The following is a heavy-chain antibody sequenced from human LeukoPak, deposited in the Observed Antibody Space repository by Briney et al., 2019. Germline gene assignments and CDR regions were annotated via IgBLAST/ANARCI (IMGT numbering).Heavy chain of an antibody. D-gene: IGHD4-17*01. Sequence: PSKTLSLTCTVSGGSISSRYCSWIRQSPGKGLEWIGYIHYSAGTNYNPSLKSRVTISIDTSKNQFSLKLTSVTAADTAVYYCARGSYGGYAGYWGQGTLVTVSS. CDR1: GGSISSRY. CDR3: ARGSYGGYAGY. J-gene: IGHJ4*02. V-gene: IGHV4-59*11. CDR2: IHYSAGT.